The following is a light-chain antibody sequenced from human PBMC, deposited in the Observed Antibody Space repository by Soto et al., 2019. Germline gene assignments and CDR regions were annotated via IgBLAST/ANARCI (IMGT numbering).Light chain of an antibody. CDR2: GTS. J-gene: IGKJ4*01. Sequence: EIVLTQSPGTLSVSPGERATLSCRASQSISSNHLAWYQQKPGQAPRLLIYGTSSRATGIPDRFSGSGSGTDFTLTISRLEPEDFATYYCQQLNSYPLTFGGGTKVEIK. CDR3: QQLNSYPLT. CDR1: QSISSNH. V-gene: IGKV3-20*01.